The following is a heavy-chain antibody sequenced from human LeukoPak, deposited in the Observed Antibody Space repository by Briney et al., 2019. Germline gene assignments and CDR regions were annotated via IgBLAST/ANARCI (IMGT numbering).Heavy chain of an antibody. CDR1: GFTFSNYA. V-gene: IGHV3-23*01. CDR2: IVGSGVST. D-gene: IGHD2/OR15-2a*01. J-gene: IGHJ6*02. CDR3: AKDPASMGFAMDI. Sequence: PVGSLRLSCAASGFTFSNYAMSWVRQAPGKGLEWVSAIVGSGVSTYYADSVKGRFTISRDNSKNTLYLQLNSLRVEDTAVYYCAKDPASMGFAMDIWGQGTTVTVSS.